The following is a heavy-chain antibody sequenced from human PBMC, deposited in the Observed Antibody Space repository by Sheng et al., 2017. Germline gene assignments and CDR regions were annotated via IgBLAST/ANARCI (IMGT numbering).Heavy chain of an antibody. CDR3: AREVWFRELNP. CDR1: GFTFSSYA. D-gene: IGHD3-10*01. Sequence: QVQLVESGGGVVQPGRSLRLSCAASGFTFSSYAMHWVRQAPGKGLEWVAVISYDGSNKYYADSVKGRFTISRDNSKNTLYLQMNSLRAEDTAVYYCAREVWFRELNPWGQGTLGHRLL. V-gene: IGHV3-30-3*01. CDR2: ISYDGSNK. J-gene: IGHJ5*02.